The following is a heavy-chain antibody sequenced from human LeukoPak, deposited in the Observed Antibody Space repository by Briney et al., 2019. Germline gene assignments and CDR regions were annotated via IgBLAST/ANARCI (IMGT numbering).Heavy chain of an antibody. CDR3: ARAPKITMVRGVIFSYFDY. CDR2: ISRSSSDI. J-gene: IGHJ4*02. Sequence: GGSLRLSCAASGFSFSSYSMSWVRQAPGKGLEWVSFISRSSSDIYHADSVKGRFTISRDNSKNTLYLQMNSLRAEDTAVYYCARAPKITMVRGVIFSYFDYWGQGTLVTVSS. D-gene: IGHD3-10*01. V-gene: IGHV3-21*01. CDR1: GFSFSSYS.